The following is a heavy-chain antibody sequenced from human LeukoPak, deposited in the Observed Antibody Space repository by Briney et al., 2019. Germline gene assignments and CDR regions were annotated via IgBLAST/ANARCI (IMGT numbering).Heavy chain of an antibody. CDR2: IIPILGIA. D-gene: IGHD3-10*01. Sequence: GASVKVSCKASGGTFSSYAISWVRQAPGQGLEWMGRIIPILGIANYAQKFQGRVTITPDKSTSTAYMELNSLRSEDTAVYYCAAEDYGSETYYFDYWGQGTLVTVSS. V-gene: IGHV1-69*04. CDR3: AAEDYGSETYYFDY. J-gene: IGHJ4*02. CDR1: GGTFSSYA.